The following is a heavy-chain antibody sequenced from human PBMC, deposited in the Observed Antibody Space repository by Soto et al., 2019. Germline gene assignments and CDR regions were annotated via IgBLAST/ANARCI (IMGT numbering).Heavy chain of an antibody. CDR3: ARVRNSRDIDY. J-gene: IGHJ4*02. Sequence: QVQLQESGPGLLKPSETLSLTCKVSGASINTYYWSWIRQPPRKGLEWIGYIFHRGSTTYNPSLKSRVTISIDASKKHFSLRLNSVTAADTAVYYCARVRNSRDIDYWGQGIRVTVSS. D-gene: IGHD3-22*01. V-gene: IGHV4-59*12. CDR1: GASINTYY. CDR2: IFHRGST.